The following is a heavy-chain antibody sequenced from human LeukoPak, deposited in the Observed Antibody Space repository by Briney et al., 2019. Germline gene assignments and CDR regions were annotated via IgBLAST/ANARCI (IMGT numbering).Heavy chain of an antibody. CDR3: ARDVPYGDFWSGYPTGMDV. Sequence: PSETLSLTSTVSGGSISSGGYYWSWIRQHPGKGLEWIGYIYYSGSTYYNPSLKSRVTISVDTSKNQFSLKLSSVTAADTAVYYCARDVPYGDFWSGYPTGMDVWGQGTTVTVSS. J-gene: IGHJ6*02. CDR2: IYYSGST. V-gene: IGHV4-31*03. CDR1: GGSISSGGYY. D-gene: IGHD3-3*01.